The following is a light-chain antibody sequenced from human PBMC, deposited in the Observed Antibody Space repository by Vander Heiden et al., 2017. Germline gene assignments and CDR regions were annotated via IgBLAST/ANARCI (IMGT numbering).Light chain of an antibody. Sequence: EIVLTQSPATLSFSPGESATLPCRASQSVSGYFAWYQQKSGQAPRLLVYDASNRATGIPARFSGSGSGTDVTLTISSLEPEDFAVYYCQQRSRWPPYTFGQGTKLEI. CDR1: QSVSGY. CDR2: DAS. J-gene: IGKJ2*01. V-gene: IGKV3-11*01. CDR3: QQRSRWPPYT.